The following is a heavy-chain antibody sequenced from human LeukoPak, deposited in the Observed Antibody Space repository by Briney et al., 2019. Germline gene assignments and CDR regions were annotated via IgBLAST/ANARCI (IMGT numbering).Heavy chain of an antibody. CDR3: AREYIGDGWFGP. V-gene: IGHV1-3*04. CDR1: GYTFSSYG. CDR2: INTGNGNT. J-gene: IGHJ5*02. Sequence: GASVKVSCKASGYTFSSYGMHWVRQAPRQSLEWMGWINTGNGNTKYSQKFQGRVTITRDTSASTVYVDLSSLRFEDTAVYYCAREYIGDGWFGPWGQGTLVTVSS. D-gene: IGHD4-17*01.